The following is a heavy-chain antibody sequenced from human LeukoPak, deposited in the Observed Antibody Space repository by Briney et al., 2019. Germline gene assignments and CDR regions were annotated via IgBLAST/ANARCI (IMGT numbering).Heavy chain of an antibody. Sequence: GGSLRLSCAASGFTFSSYSMNWVRQAPGKGLEWVSYISSSSSTIYYADSVKGRFTISRDNSKNTLYLQMNSLRAEDTAVYYCAKLYYDFWSGYLATFGGAFDCWGQGTLVTVSS. V-gene: IGHV3-48*01. CDR2: ISSSSSTI. CDR1: GFTFSSYS. CDR3: AKLYYDFWSGYLATFGGAFDC. D-gene: IGHD3-3*01. J-gene: IGHJ4*02.